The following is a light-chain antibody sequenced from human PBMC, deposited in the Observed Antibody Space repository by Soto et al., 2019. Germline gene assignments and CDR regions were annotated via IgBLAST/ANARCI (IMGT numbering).Light chain of an antibody. J-gene: IGKJ2*01. CDR3: QQYDSPPYT. CDR1: QSVLYSSNNKND. CDR2: WAS. V-gene: IGKV4-1*01. Sequence: DIVMTQSPDSLAVSLGERATINCKSSQSVLYSSNNKNDLGWYQQKPGQPPKLLIYWASTRESGVPDRFSGSGSGTYFTLTINSLQAEDVAVYYCQQYDSPPYTFGQGTKLEIK.